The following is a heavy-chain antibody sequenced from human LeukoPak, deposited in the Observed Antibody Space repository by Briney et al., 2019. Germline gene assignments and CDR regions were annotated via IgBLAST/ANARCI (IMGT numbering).Heavy chain of an antibody. Sequence: SQTLSLTCAVSGDTVPTNSAAWNWIRQSPSRGLEWLGRTYYRSQWNNEYALTVKSRMIVSPDTAKNQFSLQLNSVTPEDTAVYYCARGRIGTTRYFDYWGQGILVTVSS. J-gene: IGHJ4*02. CDR1: GDTVPTNSAA. CDR3: ARGRIGTTRYFDY. D-gene: IGHD1-1*01. V-gene: IGHV6-1*01. CDR2: TYYRSQWNN.